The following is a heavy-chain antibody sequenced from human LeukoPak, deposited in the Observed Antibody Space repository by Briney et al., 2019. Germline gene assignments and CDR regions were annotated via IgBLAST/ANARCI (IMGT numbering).Heavy chain of an antibody. D-gene: IGHD3-10*01. CDR2: VYHRGNT. CDR1: GGSITTDNW. CDR3: ARVPRGAGALDY. Sequence: SETLSLTCAVSGGSITTDNWWSWVRQTPGKGLEWIGEVYHRGNTNYNPSLKSRATVSVDKSKNQFSLKLNSVTAADTAVYYCARVPRGAGALDYWGQGTLVSVSS. J-gene: IGHJ4*02. V-gene: IGHV4-4*02.